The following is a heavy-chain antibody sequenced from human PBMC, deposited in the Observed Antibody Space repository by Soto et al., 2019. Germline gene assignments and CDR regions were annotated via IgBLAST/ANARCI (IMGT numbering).Heavy chain of an antibody. CDR3: VSRVTPITMVRGVILPSYGMDV. V-gene: IGHV1-69*01. J-gene: IGHJ6*02. Sequence: QVQLVQSGAEVKKPGSSVKVSCKASGGTFSSYAISWVRQAPGQGLEWMGGIIPIFGTANYAQKFQGRVTITADESTRTAYMELSSLRSEDTAVYYCVSRVTPITMVRGVILPSYGMDVWGQATTVTVSS. D-gene: IGHD3-10*01. CDR2: IIPIFGTA. CDR1: GGTFSSYA.